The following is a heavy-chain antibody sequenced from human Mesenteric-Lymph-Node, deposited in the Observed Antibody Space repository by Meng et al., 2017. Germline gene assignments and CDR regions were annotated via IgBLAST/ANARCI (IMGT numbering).Heavy chain of an antibody. D-gene: IGHD3-10*02. CDR1: ASSLSTTW. CDR2: INSDGSST. J-gene: IGHJ4*02. CDR3: ARDRYYVQDY. Sequence: VQLLVSGGDLVQPGGSLRFSCAASASSLSTTWMHWFRQAPGKGLVWVSHINSDGSSTSYADSVKGRFTISRDNAKNTLYLQMNSLRAEDTAVYYCARDRYYVQDYWGQGTLVTVSS. V-gene: IGHV3-74*01.